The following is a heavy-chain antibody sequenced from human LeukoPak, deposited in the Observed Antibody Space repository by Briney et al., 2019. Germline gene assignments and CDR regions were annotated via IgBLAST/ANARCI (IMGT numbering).Heavy chain of an antibody. J-gene: IGHJ4*02. CDR2: IYYSGST. CDR3: ARDPRGKWLRSYFDY. CDR1: GGSISSSSYY. D-gene: IGHD5-12*01. Sequence: SETLSLTCTVSGGSISSSSYYWGWIRQPPGKGLEWIGSIYYSGSTYYNPSLKSRVTISVDTSKNQFSLKLSSVTAADTAVYYCARDPRGKWLRSYFDYWGQGTLVTVSS. V-gene: IGHV4-39*07.